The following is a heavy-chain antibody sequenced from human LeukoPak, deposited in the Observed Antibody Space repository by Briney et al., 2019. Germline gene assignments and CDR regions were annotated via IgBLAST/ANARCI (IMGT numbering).Heavy chain of an antibody. D-gene: IGHD5-24*01. CDR3: ARGLFWVGDGYNSAIAEYFQH. J-gene: IGHJ1*01. CDR2: ISAYNGNK. Sequence: GASVKVSCKASGYTFTSYGISWVRQAPGQGLEWMGWISAYNGNKNYAQKLQGRVTMTTDTSTSTAYMELRSLRSDDTAVYYCARGLFWVGDGYNSAIAEYFQHWGQGTLVTVSS. CDR1: GYTFTSYG. V-gene: IGHV1-18*01.